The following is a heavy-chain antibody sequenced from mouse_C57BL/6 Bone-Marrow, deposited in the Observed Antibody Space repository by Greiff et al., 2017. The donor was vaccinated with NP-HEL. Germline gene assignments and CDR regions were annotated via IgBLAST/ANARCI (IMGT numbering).Heavy chain of an antibody. CDR2: ILPGSGST. D-gene: IGHD2-1*01. V-gene: IGHV1-9*01. CDR1: GYTFTGYW. CDR3: ERENLLAENAMDY. J-gene: IGHJ4*01. Sequence: QVQLQQSGAELMKPGASVKLSCKATGYTFTGYWIEWVKQRPGHGLEWIGEILPGSGSTNYNEKFKGKATLTADTASNTAYMQLSSLTTEDSAIYYCERENLLAENAMDYWGQGTSVTVAS.